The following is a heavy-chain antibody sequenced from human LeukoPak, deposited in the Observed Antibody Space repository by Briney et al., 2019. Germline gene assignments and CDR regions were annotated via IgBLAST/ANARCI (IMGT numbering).Heavy chain of an antibody. D-gene: IGHD1-26*01. CDR2: LRSDGTT. Sequence: GGCLRLSCAASGFTFSNSWMHWVRQTPGKGLVWVSCLRSDGTTTYAESVKGRFTISRDSAKNTLYLQMNSLRADDTAVYYCARDGSYKFDYWGQGTLVTVSP. J-gene: IGHJ4*02. CDR3: ARDGSYKFDY. CDR1: GFTFSNSW. V-gene: IGHV3-74*01.